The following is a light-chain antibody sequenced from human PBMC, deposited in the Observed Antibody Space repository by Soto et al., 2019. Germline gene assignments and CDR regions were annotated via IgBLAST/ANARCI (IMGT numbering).Light chain of an antibody. CDR3: QQYGTSPFT. V-gene: IGKV3-20*01. J-gene: IGKJ3*01. CDR2: RAS. Sequence: EIVLTQSPGTLSLSPGERATLSSRASQSVSSSYLAWYQQKPGQAPRLLISRASNRATGIPDRFSGSGSATDFTLTISRLEPEDFAVYYCQQYGTSPFTFGPGTKVDI. CDR1: QSVSSSY.